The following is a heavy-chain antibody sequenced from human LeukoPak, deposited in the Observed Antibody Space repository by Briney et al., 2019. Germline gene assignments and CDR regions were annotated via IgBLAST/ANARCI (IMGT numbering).Heavy chain of an antibody. V-gene: IGHV3-23*01. CDR3: AKQLGYCSDGSCYFPY. Sequence: GGSLRLSCAASGFTFSSYAMSWVRQAPGQGLEWVSGIYAGGGTTYYADSVKGRFAISRDNSKSTLCLQMNSLRAEDTAVYYCAKQLGYCSDGSCYFPYWGQGTLVTVSS. CDR2: IYAGGGTT. CDR1: GFTFSSYA. J-gene: IGHJ4*02. D-gene: IGHD2-15*01.